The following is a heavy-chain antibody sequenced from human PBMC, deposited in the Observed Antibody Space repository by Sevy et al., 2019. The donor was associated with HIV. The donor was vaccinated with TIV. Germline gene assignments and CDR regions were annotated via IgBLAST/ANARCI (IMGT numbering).Heavy chain of an antibody. V-gene: IGHV7-4-1*02. CDR3: ARAEVDTAIEGFDY. CDR2: INTNTGNP. J-gene: IGHJ4*02. D-gene: IGHD5-18*01. Sequence: ASVKVSCKASGYTFNRYSMNWVRQAPGQGLEWIGWINTNTGNPTYAQAFTGRFVFSLDTSVSTAYLKISSLKAEDTAVYYCARAEVDTAIEGFDYWGQGSLVTVSS. CDR1: GYTFNRYS.